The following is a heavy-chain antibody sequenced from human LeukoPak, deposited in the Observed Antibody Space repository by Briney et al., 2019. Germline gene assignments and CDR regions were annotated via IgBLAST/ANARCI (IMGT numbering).Heavy chain of an antibody. V-gene: IGHV4-59*01. CDR1: GGSISSYY. D-gene: IGHD3-3*01. CDR2: IYYSGST. Sequence: SETLSLTCTVSGGSISSYYWSWIRQPPGKGLEWIGYIYYSGSTNYNPSLKSRVTIPVDTSKNQFSLKLSSVTAADTAVYYCARARSSFITIFGVVTQYYFDYWGQGTLVTVSS. J-gene: IGHJ4*02. CDR3: ARARSSFITIFGVVTQYYFDY.